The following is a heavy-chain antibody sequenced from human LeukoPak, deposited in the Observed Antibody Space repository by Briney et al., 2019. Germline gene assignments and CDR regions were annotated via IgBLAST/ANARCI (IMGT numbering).Heavy chain of an antibody. D-gene: IGHD1-1*01. V-gene: IGHV4-59*01. J-gene: IGHJ4*02. CDR3: ARDNTATGPFDN. CDR2: IYYSGST. Sequence: SETLSLTCTVSGGSISSYYWSWIRQPPGKGLEWIGYIYYSGSTNYNPSLKSRVTISVDTSKNQFSLKLSSVTAADTAVYYCARDNTATGPFDNWGQGTLVTVSS. CDR1: GGSISSYY.